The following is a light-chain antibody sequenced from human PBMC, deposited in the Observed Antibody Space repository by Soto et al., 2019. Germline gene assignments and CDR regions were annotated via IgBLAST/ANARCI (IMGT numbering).Light chain of an antibody. CDR2: DAS. Sequence: EIVLTQSPATLSLSPGERATLSCRASQSVSSYLAWYQQKPGQAPRLLIYDASNRATGIPARFSGSGSGTDFTLPISSLEPEDFAVYYCQSRTFGQGTKLEIK. CDR1: QSVSSY. J-gene: IGKJ2*01. V-gene: IGKV3-11*01. CDR3: QSRT.